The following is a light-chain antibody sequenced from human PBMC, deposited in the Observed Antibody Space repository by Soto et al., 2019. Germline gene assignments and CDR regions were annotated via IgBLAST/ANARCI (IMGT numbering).Light chain of an antibody. Sequence: QSVLTQPASVSGSPGQSITISCTGTSSNVGNYNFVSWYQQHPGKVPKLMIHDVSKRPSGISNRFSGSKSGNTASLTISGLQAEDEADYYVCSYSGSNNVVFGGGTKLTVL. J-gene: IGLJ2*01. V-gene: IGLV2-23*02. CDR1: SSNVGNYNF. CDR3: CSYSGSNNVV. CDR2: DVS.